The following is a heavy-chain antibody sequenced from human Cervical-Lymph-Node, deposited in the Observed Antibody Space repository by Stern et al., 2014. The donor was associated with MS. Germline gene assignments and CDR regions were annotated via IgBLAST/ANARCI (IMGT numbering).Heavy chain of an antibody. CDR1: GYSFTANW. V-gene: IGHV5-51*01. CDR3: ARDYGDYAFDY. CDR2: ISPGDSDT. J-gene: IGHJ4*02. D-gene: IGHD4-17*01. Sequence: EVQLVQSGAEVKKPGESLKLSCKGSGYSFTANWIAWVRQMPGKGLEWMGIISPGDSDTRYSPSFQGQVTISADKAISAAYLQWSSLKASDTAMYYCARDYGDYAFDYWGQGTLVTVSS.